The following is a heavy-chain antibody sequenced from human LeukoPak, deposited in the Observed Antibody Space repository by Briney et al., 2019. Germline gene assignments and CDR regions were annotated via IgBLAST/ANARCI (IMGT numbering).Heavy chain of an antibody. Sequence: PGGSLRLSCAASGFTFSNAWMSWVRQAPGKGLEWVGRIKSKTDGGTTDYAAPVKGRFTISRDDSKNTLYLKMNSLKTEDTAVYYCTTDLVLWFGEFPDYWGQGTLVTVSS. CDR3: TTDLVLWFGEFPDY. J-gene: IGHJ4*02. CDR2: IKSKTDGGTT. V-gene: IGHV3-15*01. CDR1: GFTFSNAW. D-gene: IGHD3-10*01.